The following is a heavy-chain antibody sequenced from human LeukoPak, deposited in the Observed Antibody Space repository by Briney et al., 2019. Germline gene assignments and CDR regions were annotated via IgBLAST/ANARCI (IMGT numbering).Heavy chain of an antibody. D-gene: IGHD2-8*01. V-gene: IGHV1-3*01. J-gene: IGHJ6*02. Sequence: ASVKVSCKASGYTFTSYAMHWVRQAPGQRLEWMGWINAGNGNTKYSQKFQGRVTITRDTSASTAYMELSSLRSEDTAVYYCARDPDTPLMVVDYYYGMDVWGQGTTVTVSS. CDR2: INAGNGNT. CDR3: ARDPDTPLMVVDYYYGMDV. CDR1: GYTFTSYA.